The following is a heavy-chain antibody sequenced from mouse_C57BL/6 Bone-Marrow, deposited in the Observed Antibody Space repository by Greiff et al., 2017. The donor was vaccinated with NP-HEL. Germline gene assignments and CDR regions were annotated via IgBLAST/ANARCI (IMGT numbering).Heavy chain of an antibody. CDR1: GFTFSSYA. CDR3: TREGNYDYAFDY. Sequence: EVMLVESGEGLVKPGGSLKLSCAASGFTFSSYAMSWVRQTPEKRLEWVAYISSGGDYIHYADTVKGRFTISRDNARNTLYLQMSSLKSEDTAMYYCTREGNYDYAFDYWGQGTTLTVSS. J-gene: IGHJ2*01. D-gene: IGHD2-4*01. CDR2: ISSGGDYI. V-gene: IGHV5-9-1*02.